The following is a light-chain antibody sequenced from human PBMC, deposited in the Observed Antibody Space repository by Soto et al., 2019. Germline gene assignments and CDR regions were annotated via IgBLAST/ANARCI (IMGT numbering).Light chain of an antibody. CDR1: QSVSSN. Sequence: EIVMTQSPATLSVSPGERATLYCRASQSVSSNLAWYQQKPGQAPRLLIYGVTTRATGIPARFSGSGSGTEFTLTISSLQSEDFAVYYCQQYNNWLRTFGQGTKVEIK. V-gene: IGKV3-15*01. CDR3: QQYNNWLRT. J-gene: IGKJ1*01. CDR2: GVT.